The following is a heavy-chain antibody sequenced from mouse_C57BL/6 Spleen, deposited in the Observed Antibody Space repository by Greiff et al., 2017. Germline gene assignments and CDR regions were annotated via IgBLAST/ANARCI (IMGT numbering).Heavy chain of an antibody. CDR3: TENYYGRSYGFAY. J-gene: IGHJ3*01. Sequence: VQLQQSGAELVRPGASVTLSCKASGYTFTDYEMHWVKQTPVHGLEWIGAIDPETGGTAYNQKFKGKAILTADKSSSTAYMELRSLTSEDSAVYYCTENYYGRSYGFAYWGQGTLVTVSA. V-gene: IGHV1-15*01. CDR2: IDPETGGT. D-gene: IGHD1-1*01. CDR1: GYTFTDYE.